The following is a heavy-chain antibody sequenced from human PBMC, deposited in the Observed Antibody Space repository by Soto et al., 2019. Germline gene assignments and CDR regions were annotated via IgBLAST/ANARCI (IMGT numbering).Heavy chain of an antibody. CDR2: IWYDGSNK. Sequence: QVQLVESGGGVVQPGRSLRLSCAASGFTFSSYGMHWVRQAPGKGLEWVAVIWYDGSNKYYADSVKGRFTISRDNSKNTLYLQMNSLRAEDTAVYYCARGGGVTGGWFDPWGQGTLVTVSS. J-gene: IGHJ5*02. CDR1: GFTFSSYG. D-gene: IGHD2-21*02. V-gene: IGHV3-33*01. CDR3: ARGGGVTGGWFDP.